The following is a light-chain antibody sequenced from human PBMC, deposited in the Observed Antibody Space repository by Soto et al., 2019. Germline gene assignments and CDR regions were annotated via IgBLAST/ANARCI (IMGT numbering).Light chain of an antibody. V-gene: IGKV3-20*01. CDR3: EQYGSSLSIT. CDR1: QSVSSAH. J-gene: IGKJ5*01. CDR2: GPS. Sequence: EVVLTQSPGTLSLSPGERATLSCRAIQSVSSAHLAWYQQKPGQAPRLLIYGPSSRATGIPDRFSGSGSGTDFTLTISRLEPEDFAVYYCEQYGSSLSITFGQGTRLEI.